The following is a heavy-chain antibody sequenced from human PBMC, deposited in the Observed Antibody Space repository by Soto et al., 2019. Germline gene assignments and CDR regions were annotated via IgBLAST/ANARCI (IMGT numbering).Heavy chain of an antibody. CDR2: IYYSGST. CDR1: GGSISSGGYY. V-gene: IGHV4-31*03. Sequence: SETLSLTCTVSGGSISSGGYYWSWIRQHPGKGLEWIGYIYYSGSTYYNPSLKNRVTISVDTSKNQFSLKLSSVTAADTAVYYCARDLGDYYDSSGPPHYWGQGTLVTVSS. J-gene: IGHJ4*02. D-gene: IGHD3-22*01. CDR3: ARDLGDYYDSSGPPHY.